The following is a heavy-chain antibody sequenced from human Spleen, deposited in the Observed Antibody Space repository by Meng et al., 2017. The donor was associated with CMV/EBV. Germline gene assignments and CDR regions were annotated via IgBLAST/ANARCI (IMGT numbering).Heavy chain of an antibody. D-gene: IGHD3-3*01. V-gene: IGHV4-39*07. CDR3: ARVYPGISVFGVVTTGGGYFDY. Sequence: AETLSLTCTASGGSISSGIYYWGWIRQPPGKGLEWTVNLYYSGTIYYNPSLKSRVTISMDPSKNQFSLKLTSVTAADTAVYYCARVYPGISVFGVVTTGGGYFDYWGQGRLVTVSS. CDR2: LYYSGTI. CDR1: GGSISSGIYY. J-gene: IGHJ4*02.